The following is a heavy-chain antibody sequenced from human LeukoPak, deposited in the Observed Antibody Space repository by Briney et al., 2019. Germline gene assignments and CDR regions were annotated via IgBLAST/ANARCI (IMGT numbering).Heavy chain of an antibody. CDR2: IYYSGST. CDR3: ARVLTYGSRTYYFDY. J-gene: IGHJ4*02. D-gene: IGHD3-10*01. V-gene: IGHV4-59*01. CDR1: GGSISGYY. Sequence: SETLSLTCTVCGGSISGYYWSWIRQPPGKGLEWIGYIYYSGSTNYNPSLKSRVTISLDTSKNQFSLKLSSVTAADTAVYYCARVLTYGSRTYYFDYWGQGTLVTVSS.